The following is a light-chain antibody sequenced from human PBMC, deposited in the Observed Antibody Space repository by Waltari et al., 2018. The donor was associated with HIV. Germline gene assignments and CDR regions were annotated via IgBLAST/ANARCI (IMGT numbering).Light chain of an antibody. CDR2: EVT. Sequence: QSALTQPPSVSGSLGQSVTISCTGTSSDIGAYNRVSWYQQSPGTAPKLRIYEVTHRPSGVPCRFSGSKSGNTASLTISGLQAGDEADYYCSSYTTSSTWVFGGGTKLTVL. V-gene: IGLV2-18*02. J-gene: IGLJ3*02. CDR1: SSDIGAYNR. CDR3: SSYTTSSTWV.